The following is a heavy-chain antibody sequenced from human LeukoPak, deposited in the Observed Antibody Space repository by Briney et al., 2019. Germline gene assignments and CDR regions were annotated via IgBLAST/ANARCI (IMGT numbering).Heavy chain of an antibody. CDR3: ARWGGYFGAAFDI. V-gene: IGHV4-61*05. Sequence: PSETLSLTCTVSGGSISSSSYYWGWIRQPPGKGLEWIGYIYYSGSTNYNPSLKSRVTISVDTSKNQFSLKLSSVTAADTAVYYCARWGGYFGAAFDIWGQGTMVTVSS. CDR2: IYYSGST. CDR1: GGSISSSSYY. J-gene: IGHJ3*02. D-gene: IGHD6-19*01.